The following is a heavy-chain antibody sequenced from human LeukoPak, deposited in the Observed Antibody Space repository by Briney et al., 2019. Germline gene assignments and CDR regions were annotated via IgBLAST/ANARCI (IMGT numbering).Heavy chain of an antibody. V-gene: IGHV3-11*06. CDR3: ARDYGAVAATRATGY. CDR2: ISSSSSYT. Sequence: GGSLRLSCAASGFTFSDYYMSWIRQAPGKGLEWVSYISSSSSYTNYADSVKGRFTISRDNAENSLYLQMNSLRAEDTAVYYCARDYGAVAATRATGYWGQGTLVTVSS. D-gene: IGHD1-26*01. J-gene: IGHJ4*02. CDR1: GFTFSDYY.